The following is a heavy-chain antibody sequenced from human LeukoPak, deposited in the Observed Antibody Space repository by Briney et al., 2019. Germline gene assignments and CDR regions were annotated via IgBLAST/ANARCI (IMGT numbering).Heavy chain of an antibody. CDR1: GFTFSSYS. Sequence: PGGSLRLSCAASGFTFSSYSMNWVRQAPGKGLEWVSSISSSSSYIYYADSVKGRFTTSRDNAKNSLYLQMNSLRAEDTAVYYCASEGRLGAAPEAFDIWGQGTMVTVSS. D-gene: IGHD1-14*01. CDR2: ISSSSSYI. V-gene: IGHV3-21*01. J-gene: IGHJ3*02. CDR3: ASEGRLGAAPEAFDI.